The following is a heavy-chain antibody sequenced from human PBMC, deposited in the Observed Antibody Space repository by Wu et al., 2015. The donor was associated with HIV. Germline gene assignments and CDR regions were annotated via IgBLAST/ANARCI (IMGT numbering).Heavy chain of an antibody. J-gene: IGHJ3*02. CDR2: IIPIFGTA. D-gene: IGHD3-9*01. CDR3: ARDKGRRYYDILTGHDAFDI. V-gene: IGHV1-69*05. Sequence: QVQLVQSGAEVKKPGSSVKVSCKASGGTFSSYAISWVRQAPGQGLEWMGGIIPIFGTANYAQKFQGRVTITTDESTSTAYMELSSLRSEDTAVYYCARDKGRRYYDILTGHDAFDIWGQGTMVTVSS. CDR1: GGTFSSYA.